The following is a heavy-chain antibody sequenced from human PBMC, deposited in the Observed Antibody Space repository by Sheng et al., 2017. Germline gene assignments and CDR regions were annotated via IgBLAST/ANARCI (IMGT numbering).Heavy chain of an antibody. V-gene: IGHV3-33*01. CDR2: IWYDGSNK. CDR1: GFTFSSYG. J-gene: IGHJ4*02. CDR3: ARDTYYYDSSGYYGFDY. D-gene: IGHD3-22*01. Sequence: QVQLVESGGGVVQPGRSLRLSCAASGFTFSSYGMHWVRQAPGKGLEWVAVIWYDGSNKYYADSVKGRFTISRDNSKNTLYLQMNSLRAEDTAVYYCARDTYYYDSSGYYGFDYWGQGTLVTVSS.